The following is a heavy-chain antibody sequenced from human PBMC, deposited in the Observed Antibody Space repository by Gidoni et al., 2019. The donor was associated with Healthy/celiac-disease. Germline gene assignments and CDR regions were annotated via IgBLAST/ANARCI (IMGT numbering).Heavy chain of an antibody. J-gene: IGHJ6*02. CDR3: ARELVPSIAVAGTYYYYGMDV. D-gene: IGHD6-19*01. V-gene: IGHV3-21*01. CDR1: GFTFRSYS. Sequence: EVQLVESGGGLVKPGGSLRLSCAASGFTFRSYSMNWVRQAPGKGLEWVSSISSSSSYIYYADSVKGRFTISRDNAKNSLYLQMNSLRAEDTAVYYCARELVPSIAVAGTYYYYGMDVWGQGTTVTVSS. CDR2: ISSSSSYI.